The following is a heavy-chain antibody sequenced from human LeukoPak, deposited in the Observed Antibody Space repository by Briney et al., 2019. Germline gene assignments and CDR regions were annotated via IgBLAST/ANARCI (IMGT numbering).Heavy chain of an antibody. J-gene: IGHJ4*02. Sequence: GGSLRLSCAASGFTFISYAMSWVRQAPGKGLEWVSAISGSGGSTYYADSVKGRFTISRDNSKNTLYLQMNSLRAEDTAVYYCAKGGYSYGLVYFDYWGQGTLVTVSS. CDR3: AKGGYSYGLVYFDY. V-gene: IGHV3-23*01. D-gene: IGHD5-18*01. CDR1: GFTFISYA. CDR2: ISGSGGST.